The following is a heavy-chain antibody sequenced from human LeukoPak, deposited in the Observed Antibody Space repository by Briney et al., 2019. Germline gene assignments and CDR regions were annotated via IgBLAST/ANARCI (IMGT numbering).Heavy chain of an antibody. J-gene: IGHJ6*02. V-gene: IGHV3-33*01. CDR3: ARESTVYGFYYYYGMDV. Sequence: GGSLRLSCAASGFTFSSYGMHWVRQAPGKGLEWVAVIWYDGSNKYYADSVKGRFTISRDNSKNTLYLQMNGLRAEDTAVYYCARESTVYGFYYYYGMDVWGQGTTVTVSS. CDR2: IWYDGSNK. D-gene: IGHD3-10*01. CDR1: GFTFSSYG.